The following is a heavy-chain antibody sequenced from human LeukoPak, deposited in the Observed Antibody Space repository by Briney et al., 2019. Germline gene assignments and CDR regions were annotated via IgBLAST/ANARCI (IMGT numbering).Heavy chain of an antibody. J-gene: IGHJ4*02. D-gene: IGHD6-19*01. CDR3: AREEREYSSGWYLPGNFDY. Sequence: GGSLRLSCAASGFTLSSYSMNWVRQAPGKGLEWVSSTSSSSSYIYYADSVKGRFTISRDNAKNSLYLQMNSLRAEDTAVYYCAREEREYSSGWYLPGNFDYWGQGTLVTVSS. V-gene: IGHV3-21*01. CDR1: GFTLSSYS. CDR2: TSSSSSYI.